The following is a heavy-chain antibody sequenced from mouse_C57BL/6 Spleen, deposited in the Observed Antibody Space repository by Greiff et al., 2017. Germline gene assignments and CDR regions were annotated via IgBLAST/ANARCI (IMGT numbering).Heavy chain of an antibody. V-gene: IGHV5-6*01. J-gene: IGHJ2*01. D-gene: IGHD1-1*01. Sequence: EVQGVESGGDLVKPGGSLKLSCAASGFTFSSYGMSWVRQTPDKRLEWVATISSGGSYTYYPDSVKGRFTISRDNAKNTLYLQMSSLKSEDTAMYYCARHRDYGSSSYYFDYWGQGTTLTVSS. CDR1: GFTFSSYG. CDR3: ARHRDYGSSSYYFDY. CDR2: ISSGGSYT.